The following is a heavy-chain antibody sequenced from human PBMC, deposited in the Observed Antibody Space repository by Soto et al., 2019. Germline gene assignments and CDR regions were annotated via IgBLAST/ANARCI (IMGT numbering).Heavy chain of an antibody. CDR2: IHYNGNT. V-gene: IGHV4-59*01. CDR3: AREGNLGRWLQPLDF. CDR1: GDSISASS. J-gene: IGHJ4*02. D-gene: IGHD5-12*01. Sequence: ASETLSLTCTVSGDSISASSWSWVRQPPGKGLEWIGNIHYNGNTKYNPSLKSRVTMSVDTSKNQFSLKLISVTAADTAKYFCAREGNLGRWLQPLDFWGQGTLVTSPQ.